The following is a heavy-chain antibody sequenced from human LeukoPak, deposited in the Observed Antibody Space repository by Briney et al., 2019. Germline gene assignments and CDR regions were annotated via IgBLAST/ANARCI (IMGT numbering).Heavy chain of an antibody. Sequence: SETLSLTCTVSGVSISRISYYWGWIRQPPGKGLEWIGSIYHSGSTNYNPSLKSRVTISVDTSKNQFSLKLSSVTAADTAVYYCARLLLRLGDQWAFDIWGQGTMVTVSS. V-gene: IGHV4-39*07. CDR3: ARLLLRLGDQWAFDI. CDR2: IYHSGST. CDR1: GVSISRISYY. D-gene: IGHD3-16*01. J-gene: IGHJ3*02.